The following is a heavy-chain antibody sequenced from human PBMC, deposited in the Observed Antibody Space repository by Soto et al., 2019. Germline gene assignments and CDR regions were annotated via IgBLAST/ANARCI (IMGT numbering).Heavy chain of an antibody. D-gene: IGHD2-2*01. CDR1: GFTFSSYW. J-gene: IGHJ4*02. CDR3: TRGRYQLLF. CDR2: IKQDGSEK. Sequence: EVQLVESGGGLVQPGGSLRLSCAVSGFTFSSYWMSWVRQAPGKGLEWVANIKQDGSEKYYVDSVKGRFTISRDNAKNSLYLQMNSLRAEDTAVYYCTRGRYQLLFRGQGTLVTVSS. V-gene: IGHV3-7*04.